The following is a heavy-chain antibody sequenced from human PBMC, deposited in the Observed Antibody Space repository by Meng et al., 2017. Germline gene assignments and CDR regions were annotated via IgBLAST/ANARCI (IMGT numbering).Heavy chain of an antibody. V-gene: IGHV4-34*01. CDR1: GGSFSGYY. CDR2: INHSGST. Sequence: QVQLQQWGAGLLKPSETLSLTCAVYGGSFSGYYWSWIRQPPGKGLEWIGEINHSGSTNYNPSLKSRVTISVDTSKNQFSLKLSSVTAADTAVYYCACPAKLGYCSGGSCYSFENWGQGTLAPSPQ. J-gene: IGHJ4*02. CDR3: ACPAKLGYCSGGSCYSFEN. D-gene: IGHD2-15*01.